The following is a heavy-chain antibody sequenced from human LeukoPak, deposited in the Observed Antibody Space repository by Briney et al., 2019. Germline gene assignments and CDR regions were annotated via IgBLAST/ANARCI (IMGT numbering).Heavy chain of an antibody. CDR1: GYTFTSFW. CDR2: IDPGDSYT. Sequence: GESLKISCKGSGYTFTSFWINWVRQMPGKGLEWMGRIDPGDSYTNYSPSFQGRVTISVDKSMSTAYLQWSSLKASDTAMYYCARPYDMTYGMDVWGQGTTVTVS. D-gene: IGHD3-9*01. CDR3: ARPYDMTYGMDV. J-gene: IGHJ6*02. V-gene: IGHV5-10-1*01.